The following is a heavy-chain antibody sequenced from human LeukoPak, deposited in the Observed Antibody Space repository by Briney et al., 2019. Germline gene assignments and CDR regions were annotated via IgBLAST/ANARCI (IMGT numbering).Heavy chain of an antibody. D-gene: IGHD3-22*01. CDR1: GFTFSTYW. CDR2: IKSDGGT. V-gene: IGHV3-74*01. J-gene: IGHJ1*01. CDR3: ARAPSEIGAYYPEYFRH. Sequence: PGGSLRLSCAASGFTFSTYWMHWVRQAPGKGLVWVSRIKSDGGTNYADSVKGRFTISRDNAKKTVSLQMNSLGPEDTGVYYCARAPSEIGAYYPEYFRHWGQGTLVTVSS.